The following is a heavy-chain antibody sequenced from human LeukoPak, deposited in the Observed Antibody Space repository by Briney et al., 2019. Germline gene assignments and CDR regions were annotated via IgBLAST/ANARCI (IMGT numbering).Heavy chain of an antibody. V-gene: IGHV3-48*01. Sequence: TGGSLRLSCAASGFTFSSYSMNWDRQAPGKGLEWVSYISSSSSTIYYADSVKGRFTISRDNAKNSLYLQMNSLRAEDTAVYYCARDRHSNFLDYWGQGTLVTVSS. D-gene: IGHD4-11*01. CDR1: GFTFSSYS. CDR2: ISSSSSTI. J-gene: IGHJ4*02. CDR3: ARDRHSNFLDY.